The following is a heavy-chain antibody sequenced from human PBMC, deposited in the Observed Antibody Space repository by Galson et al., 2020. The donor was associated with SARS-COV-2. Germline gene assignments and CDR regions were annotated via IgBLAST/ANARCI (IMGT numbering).Heavy chain of an antibody. CDR1: GFTFSSYG. D-gene: IGHD2-21*01. CDR2: IWYDGSNK. V-gene: IGHV3-33*06. CDR3: AKRGSPYCGGDCYSYFVDY. J-gene: IGHJ4*02. Sequence: QLGESLKISCAASGFTFSSYGMHWVRQAPGKGLEWVAVIWYDGSNKYYADSVKGRSTTSRDNSKNTLYLQMNSLRAEDTAVYYCAKRGSPYCGGDCYSYFVDYWGQGTLVTVSS.